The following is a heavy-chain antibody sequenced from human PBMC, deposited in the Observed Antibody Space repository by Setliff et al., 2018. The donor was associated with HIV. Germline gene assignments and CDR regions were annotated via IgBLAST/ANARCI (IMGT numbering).Heavy chain of an antibody. CDR3: AGGAWIQLWNGDFDI. CDR2: INSASGGT. J-gene: IGHJ3*02. CDR1: GNSFNGDF. Sequence: ASVKVSCKAPGNSFNGDFFNWVRQAPGQGLEWMGWINSASGGTNYAQNFQGRVTVTRDTSINTVYMELSRLRSDDTAVYYCAGGAWIQLWNGDFDIWGQGTMVTVSS. V-gene: IGHV1-2*02. D-gene: IGHD5-18*01.